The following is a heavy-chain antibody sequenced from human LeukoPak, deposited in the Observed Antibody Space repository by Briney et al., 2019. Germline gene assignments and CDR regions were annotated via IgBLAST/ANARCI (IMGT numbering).Heavy chain of an antibody. J-gene: IGHJ4*02. D-gene: IGHD1-26*01. CDR1: GFTFSSYA. Sequence: GGSLRLSCAASGFTFSSYATHWVRQAPGKGLEYVSAISSNGGSTYYANSVKGRFTISRDNSKNTLYLQMGSLRAEDMAVYYCARERGYSGSYLAYWGQGTLVTVSS. CDR3: ARERGYSGSYLAY. V-gene: IGHV3-64*01. CDR2: ISSNGGST.